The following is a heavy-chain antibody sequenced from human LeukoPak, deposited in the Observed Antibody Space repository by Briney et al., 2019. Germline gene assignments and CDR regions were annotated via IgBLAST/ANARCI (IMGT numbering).Heavy chain of an antibody. Sequence: GGSLRLSCTASGFTISTYWMSWVRQAPGKGLEWVANIDQDGSKKYYVDSVKGRFTISRDNVKNSVYLQMNSLRAEDTAVYSCARAVAAADSYWGRGTLVTVSS. J-gene: IGHJ4*02. CDR2: IDQDGSKK. V-gene: IGHV3-7*04. CDR1: GFTISTYW. D-gene: IGHD6-13*01. CDR3: ARAVAAADSY.